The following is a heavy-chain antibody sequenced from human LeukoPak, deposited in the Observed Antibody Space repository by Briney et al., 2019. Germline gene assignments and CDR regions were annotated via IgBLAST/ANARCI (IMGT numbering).Heavy chain of an antibody. D-gene: IGHD3-16*02. V-gene: IGHV4-39*07. CDR3: ARGPDYVWGSYRYKPPGRWFDP. Sequence: SETLSLTCTVSGGSISSSSYYWGWIRQPPGKGLEWIGSIYYSGSTYYNPSLKSRVTISVDTSKNQFSLKLSSVTAADTAVYYCARGPDYVWGSYRYKPPGRWFDPWGQGTLVTVSS. CDR2: IYYSGST. CDR1: GGSISSSSYY. J-gene: IGHJ5*02.